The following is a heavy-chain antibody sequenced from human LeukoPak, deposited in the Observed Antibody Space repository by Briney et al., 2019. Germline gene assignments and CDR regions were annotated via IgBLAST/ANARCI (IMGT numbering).Heavy chain of an antibody. V-gene: IGHV4-38-2*02. Sequence: KPSETLSLTCSVSGYSISSDYYWGWIRQPPGKGLEWIGSFYHRGSTYYNPSLKSRVTISVDTSKNQFSLKLSSVAAADTAVYYCARVGWDILTGGYYMDVWGKGTTVTVSS. CDR3: ARVGWDILTGGYYMDV. CDR2: FYHRGST. CDR1: GYSISSDYY. D-gene: IGHD3-9*01. J-gene: IGHJ6*03.